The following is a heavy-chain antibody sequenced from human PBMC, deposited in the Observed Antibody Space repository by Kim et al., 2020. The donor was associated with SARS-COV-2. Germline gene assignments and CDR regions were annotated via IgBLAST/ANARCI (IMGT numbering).Heavy chain of an antibody. J-gene: IGHJ4*02. V-gene: IGHV3-7*03. D-gene: IGHD3-10*01. CDR3: AREGPGGFDY. Sequence: SGGGCADSLKGRFPISRDNAKNSVFLQMSSLKAEDAAVYYCAREGPGGFDYWGQGALVTVST. CDR2: SGG.